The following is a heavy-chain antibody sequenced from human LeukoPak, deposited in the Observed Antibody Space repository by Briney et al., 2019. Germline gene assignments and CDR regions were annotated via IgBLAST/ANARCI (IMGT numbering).Heavy chain of an antibody. J-gene: IGHJ4*02. V-gene: IGHV1-18*01. CDR1: GYTFTSYG. CDR2: ISAYTGNT. Sequence: GASVTVSCKASGYTFTSYGISWVPQAPGQGLEWMGWISAYTGNTNYAQKLQGRVTMTTDTSTSTAYMELRSLRSDGTAVYYCARAKYSSSSLDYWGQGTLVTVSS. D-gene: IGHD6-13*01. CDR3: ARAKYSSSSLDY.